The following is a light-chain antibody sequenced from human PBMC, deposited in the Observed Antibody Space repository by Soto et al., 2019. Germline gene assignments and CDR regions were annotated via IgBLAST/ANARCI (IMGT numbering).Light chain of an antibody. J-gene: IGKJ2*01. CDR2: AAS. Sequence: DIQLTQSPSFLSASVGDRVTVTCRAGQGISTYLAWYQQKPGKAPKLLIYAASTLQSGVPSRFSGSGSGTEFTLTISSLQPDDLASYYCQQYRSHSSFGQGTKLEIK. V-gene: IGKV1-9*01. CDR1: QGISTY. CDR3: QQYRSHSS.